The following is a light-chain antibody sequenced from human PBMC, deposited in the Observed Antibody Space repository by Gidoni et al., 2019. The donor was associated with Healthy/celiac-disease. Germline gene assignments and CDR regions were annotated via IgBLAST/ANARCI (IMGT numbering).Light chain of an antibody. CDR3: QQSYSTPYT. CDR1: QSISSY. Sequence: DIQMTQSPSSLSASVGDRVTITCRASQSISSYLNWYQQKPGKAPKLLIYAASSLQSGVPSRFSGSGSGTDFTLTISSRQPEDVETYYCQQSYSTPYTFGQGTKLEIK. V-gene: IGKV1-39*01. J-gene: IGKJ2*01. CDR2: AAS.